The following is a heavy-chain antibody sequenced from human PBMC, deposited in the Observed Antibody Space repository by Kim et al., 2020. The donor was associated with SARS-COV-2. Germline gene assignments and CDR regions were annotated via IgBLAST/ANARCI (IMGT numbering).Heavy chain of an antibody. J-gene: IGHJ4*02. CDR1: GFTFSSYG. Sequence: GGSLRLSCAASGFTFSSYGMHWVRQAPGKGLEWVAVISYDGSNKYYADSVKGRFTISRDNSKNTLYLQMNSLRAEDTAVYYCAKLIAAAVPFDYWGQGT. D-gene: IGHD6-13*01. V-gene: IGHV3-30*18. CDR2: ISYDGSNK. CDR3: AKLIAAAVPFDY.